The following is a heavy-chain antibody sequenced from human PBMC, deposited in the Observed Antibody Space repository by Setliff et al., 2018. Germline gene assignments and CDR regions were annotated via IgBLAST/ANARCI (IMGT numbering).Heavy chain of an antibody. D-gene: IGHD3-22*01. CDR3: ARRDSTSYYGYSFDF. CDR1: GDSISRSTYY. V-gene: IGHV4-39*01. Sequence: PSETLSLTCTLSGDSISRSTYYWGWLRPSPGKGLDWIGTVDRSGNTFYNPSLRSRVTISVDTSKNQISLKLTSVSAADTAVYYCARRDSTSYYGYSFDFWGRGTLVTVSS. CDR2: VDRSGNT. J-gene: IGHJ4*02.